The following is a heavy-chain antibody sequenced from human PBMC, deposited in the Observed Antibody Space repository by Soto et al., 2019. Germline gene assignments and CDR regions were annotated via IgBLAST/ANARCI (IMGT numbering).Heavy chain of an antibody. Sequence: EVQLVESGGGLVKPGGSLRLTCAASGFNFSSYSMNWVRQAPGKGLEWVSSISSGSSYTFQADSVKGRFTISRDNARNSLYLQMNSLRAEDTAIYYCARDGAYTAWGQGTLVTVSS. CDR2: ISSGSSYT. CDR3: ARDGAYTA. D-gene: IGHD2-2*02. J-gene: IGHJ5*02. V-gene: IGHV3-21*01. CDR1: GFNFSSYS.